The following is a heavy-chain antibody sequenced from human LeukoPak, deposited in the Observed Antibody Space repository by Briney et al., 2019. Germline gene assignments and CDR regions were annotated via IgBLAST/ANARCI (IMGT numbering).Heavy chain of an antibody. J-gene: IGHJ4*02. V-gene: IGHV1-8*01. CDR2: MNPNTGNT. CDR1: RYTFTSYD. D-gene: IGHD3-10*01. CDR3: ARLSQTPDYYGSGTYFYLGY. Sequence: ASVKVSCKGYRYTFTSYDINWVRQAPGQGLEWMGWMNPNTGNTGYAPKFQGRVTMTRDTSISTAYMELRSLRSEDTAVYYCARLSQTPDYYGSGTYFYLGYWGQGTRVTVSS.